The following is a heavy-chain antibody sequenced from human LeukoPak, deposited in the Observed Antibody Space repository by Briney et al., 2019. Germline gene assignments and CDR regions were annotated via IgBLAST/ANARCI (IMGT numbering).Heavy chain of an antibody. V-gene: IGHV3-72*01. CDR3: ARVSATTGATDALDF. J-gene: IGHJ3*01. D-gene: IGHD1-1*01. CDR1: GFTFSDHF. CDR2: IRKKPHSNTT. Sequence: GGSLRLSCAASGFTFSDHFMDWVRQAPGKGLEWVGRIRKKPHSNTTEYAASVKGRFTFSRDDLRNSLYLQMNSLEAEDTGVYYCARVSATTGATDALDFWGQGTMVTVSS.